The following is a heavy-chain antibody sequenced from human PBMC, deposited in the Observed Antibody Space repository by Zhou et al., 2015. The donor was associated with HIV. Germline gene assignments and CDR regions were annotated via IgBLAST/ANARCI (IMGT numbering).Heavy chain of an antibody. D-gene: IGHD2-2*01. Sequence: QVQLVQSGAEVKKPGSSVKVSCKASGGAFSNYAFSWVRQAPGQGLEWIGGIIPVLNKIDYAQKFQARLTITADKSTSTAYMELRSLRSEDTAVYYCVQRMKYRRVDPGSDYFEYWGQGTLVTVSS. J-gene: IGHJ4*02. CDR2: IIPVLNKI. V-gene: IGHV1-69*06. CDR3: VQRMKYRRVDPGSDYFEY. CDR1: GGAFSNYA.